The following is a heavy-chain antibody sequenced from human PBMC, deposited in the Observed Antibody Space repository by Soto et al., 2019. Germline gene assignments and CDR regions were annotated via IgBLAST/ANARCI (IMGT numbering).Heavy chain of an antibody. D-gene: IGHD1-26*01. J-gene: IGHJ4*02. CDR1: GGSFSGYY. CDR3: AREASGSYDY. CDR2: IYYSGST. Sequence: PSETLSLTCAVYGGSFSGYYWTWIRQPPGTGLEWIGYIYYSGSTDYNPSLKSRVTMSVDTSKNQFSLKLSSVTAADTAVYYCAREASGSYDYWGQGTQVTVSS. V-gene: IGHV4-59*01.